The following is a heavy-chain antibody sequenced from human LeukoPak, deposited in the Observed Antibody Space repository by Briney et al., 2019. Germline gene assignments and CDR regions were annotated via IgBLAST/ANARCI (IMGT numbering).Heavy chain of an antibody. J-gene: IGHJ4*02. D-gene: IGHD3-9*01. CDR1: GGSISSSSYY. CDR2: IYYSGST. Sequence: SETLSLTCTVSGGSISSSSYYWGWIRQPPGKGLEWIGSIYYSGSTYYNPSLKSRVTISVDTSKNQFSLKLSSVTAADTAVYYCAREGGDTLTGYYMWGQGTLVTVSS. CDR3: AREGGDTLTGYYM. V-gene: IGHV4-39*02.